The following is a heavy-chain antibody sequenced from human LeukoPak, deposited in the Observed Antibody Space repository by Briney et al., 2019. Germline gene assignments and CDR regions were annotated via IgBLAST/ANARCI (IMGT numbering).Heavy chain of an antibody. Sequence: GGSLRLSCVASGFIFSSYAMHWVRQAPGKGLEWVAIISYDGDNQFYADSVKGRFTISRDNSKNTLFLQMNSLRPEDTAVYYCAKDAREFYYDSSGYFAPSHFDYWGQGTLVSVSS. CDR3: AKDAREFYYDSSGYFAPSHFDY. CDR2: ISYDGDNQ. D-gene: IGHD3-22*01. V-gene: IGHV3-30-3*02. J-gene: IGHJ4*02. CDR1: GFIFSSYA.